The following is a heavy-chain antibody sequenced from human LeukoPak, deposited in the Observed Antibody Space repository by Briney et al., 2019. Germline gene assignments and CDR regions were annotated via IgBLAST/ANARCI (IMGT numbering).Heavy chain of an antibody. V-gene: IGHV3-21*01. Sequence: GGSLRLSCAASGLTFSIYTMNWVRQAPGKGLEWVSSISSSSSYIYYADSVKGRFTISRDNAKNSLYLQMNSLRAEDTAVYYCAASRVGWFDPWGQGTLVTVSS. CDR3: AASRVGWFDP. CDR2: ISSSSSYI. J-gene: IGHJ5*02. CDR1: GLTFSIYT.